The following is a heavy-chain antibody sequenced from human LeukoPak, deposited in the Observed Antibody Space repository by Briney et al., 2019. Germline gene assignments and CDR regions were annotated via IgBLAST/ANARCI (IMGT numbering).Heavy chain of an antibody. Sequence: GGSLRLSCAASGFTFSSYAMHWVRQAPGKGLEWVAVISYDGSNKYYADSVKGRFTISRDNSKNTLYLQMNSLRAEDTAVYYCARGKGVYCSGSGRYWFDPWGQGTLVTVSS. J-gene: IGHJ5*02. CDR1: GFTFSSYA. D-gene: IGHD2-15*01. V-gene: IGHV3-30-3*01. CDR3: ARGKGVYCSGSGRYWFDP. CDR2: ISYDGSNK.